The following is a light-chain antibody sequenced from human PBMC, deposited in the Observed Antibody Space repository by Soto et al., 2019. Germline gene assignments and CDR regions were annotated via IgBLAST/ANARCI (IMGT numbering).Light chain of an antibody. CDR3: SSYAGNNNLV. CDR1: SSDVAAYNY. CDR2: EVS. Sequence: QSALTQPPSASGSPGQSVTISCTGTSSDVAAYNYVSWYQQHPGKAPKLLIYEVSERPSGVPDRFSGSKSANTASLTVSGLKAEDEADYYCSSYAGNNNLVFGGGTKLTVL. V-gene: IGLV2-8*01. J-gene: IGLJ2*01.